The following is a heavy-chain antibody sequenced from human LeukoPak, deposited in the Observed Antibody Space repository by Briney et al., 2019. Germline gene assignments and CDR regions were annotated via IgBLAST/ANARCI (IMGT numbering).Heavy chain of an antibody. CDR1: GFTFDDYA. CDR3: AKALHYYDSSGFDY. D-gene: IGHD3-22*01. V-gene: IGHV3-9*01. Sequence: GRSLRLSCAASGFTFDDYAMHWVRQAPGKGLEWVSGISWNSGSIGYADSVKGRFTISRNNAKNSLYLQMNSLRAEDTALYYCAKALHYYDSSGFDYWGQGTLVTVSS. J-gene: IGHJ4*02. CDR2: ISWNSGSI.